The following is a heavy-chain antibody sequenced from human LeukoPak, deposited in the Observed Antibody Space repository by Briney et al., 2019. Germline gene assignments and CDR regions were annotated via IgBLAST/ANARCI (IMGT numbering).Heavy chain of an antibody. J-gene: IGHJ3*02. CDR2: IWYDGSNK. CDR1: GFTFSGHG. CDR3: VRVRVGSGAFDI. Sequence: GGSLRLSCAASGFTFSGHGMHWVRLAPGKGLEWLAVIWYDGSNKYYADSVKGRFTISREDARNLLFLQMNSLRAGDTAVYYCVRVRVGSGAFDIWGQGTMVTVSS. D-gene: IGHD1-26*01. V-gene: IGHV3-33*01.